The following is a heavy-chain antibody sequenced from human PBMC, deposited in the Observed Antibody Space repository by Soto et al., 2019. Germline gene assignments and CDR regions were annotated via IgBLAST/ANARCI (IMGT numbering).Heavy chain of an antibody. CDR2: INHSGST. D-gene: IGHD3-22*01. J-gene: IGHJ6*02. CDR1: GGSFSGYY. V-gene: IGHV4-34*01. Sequence: SETLSLTCAGYGGSFSGYYWSWIRQPPGKGLEWIGEINHSGSTNYNPSLKSRVTISVDTSKNQFSLKLSSVTAADTAVYYCARWEYYYDSSGYYFSYYYYGMDVWGQGTTVTVSS. CDR3: ARWEYYYDSSGYYFSYYYYGMDV.